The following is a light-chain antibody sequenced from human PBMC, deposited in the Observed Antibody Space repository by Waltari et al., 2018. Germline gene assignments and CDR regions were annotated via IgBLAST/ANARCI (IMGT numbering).Light chain of an antibody. CDR3: HSRKGSDNQVV. CDR1: SLRPSS. V-gene: IGLV3-19*01. J-gene: IGLJ3*02. Sequence: SSELTQGPDVSVALGQTVKITSQGASLRPSSANWYQVKPGQAPVLVLFGKEKRPSGIPDRISGYSSGTTSSLTITGAQAEDEADYYCHSRKGSDNQVVFGGGTKLTVL. CDR2: GKE.